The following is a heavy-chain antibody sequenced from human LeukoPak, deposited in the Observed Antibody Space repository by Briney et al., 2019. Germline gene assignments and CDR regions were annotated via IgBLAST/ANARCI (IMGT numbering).Heavy chain of an antibody. D-gene: IGHD3-22*01. CDR2: ISWNSGSI. Sequence: GGSLRLSCAASGFTFDDYAMHWVRQAPGKGLEWVSGISWNSGSIGYADSVKGRFTISRDNAKNSLYLQMNSLRAEDTALHYCAKDLAYYYDSSGYYRGYYGMDVWGQGTTVTVSS. CDR1: GFTFDDYA. CDR3: AKDLAYYYDSSGYYRGYYGMDV. V-gene: IGHV3-9*01. J-gene: IGHJ6*02.